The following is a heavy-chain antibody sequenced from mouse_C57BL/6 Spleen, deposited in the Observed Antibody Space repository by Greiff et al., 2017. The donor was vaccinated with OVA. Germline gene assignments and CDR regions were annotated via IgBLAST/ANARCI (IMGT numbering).Heavy chain of an antibody. J-gene: IGHJ3*01. Sequence: DVHLVESGPGLVKPSQSLSLTCSVTGYSITSGYYWNWIRQFPGNKLEWMGYISYDGSNNYNPSLKNRISITRDTSKNQFFLKLNSVTTEDTATYYCARVGDYAWFAYWGQGTLVTVSA. CDR3: ARVGDYAWFAY. V-gene: IGHV3-6*01. CDR1: GYSITSGYY. D-gene: IGHD2-4*01. CDR2: ISYDGSN.